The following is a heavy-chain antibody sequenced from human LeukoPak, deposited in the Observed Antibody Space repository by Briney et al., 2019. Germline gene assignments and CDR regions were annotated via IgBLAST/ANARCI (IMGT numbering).Heavy chain of an antibody. CDR2: IYYSGST. CDR1: GGSISSYY. V-gene: IGHV4-59*01. J-gene: IGHJ4*02. Sequence: PSETLSLTCTVSGGSISSYYWSWIRQPPGKGLEWIGYIYYSGSTNYNPSLKSRVTISVDTSKNQFSLKLSSVTAADTAVYYCAAERHCSSTSCYRFDYWGQGTLVTVSS. D-gene: IGHD2-2*01. CDR3: AAERHCSSTSCYRFDY.